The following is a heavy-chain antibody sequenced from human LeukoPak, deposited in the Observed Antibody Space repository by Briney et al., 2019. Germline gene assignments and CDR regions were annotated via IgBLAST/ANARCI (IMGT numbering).Heavy chain of an antibody. CDR1: GGSFSGYC. Sequence: PSETLSLTCAVYGGSFSGYCWSWIRQPPGKGPEWIGEINHSGSTNYNPSLKSRVTISVDTSKNQFSLKLSSVTAADTAVYYCARVTQEPAASLGFWFDPWGQGTLVTVSS. CDR3: ARVTQEPAASLGFWFDP. V-gene: IGHV4-34*01. D-gene: IGHD2-2*01. CDR2: INHSGST. J-gene: IGHJ5*02.